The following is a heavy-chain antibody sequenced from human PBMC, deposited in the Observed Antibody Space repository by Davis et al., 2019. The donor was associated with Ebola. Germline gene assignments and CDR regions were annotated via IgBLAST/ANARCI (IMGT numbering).Heavy chain of an antibody. D-gene: IGHD6-19*01. CDR3: ARESIAVAGSGGYYYYMDV. CDR2: TYYRSKWYN. V-gene: IGHV6-1*01. Sequence: HSQTLSLTCGISGDSVSNDGTSWNWIRQSPSRGLEWLGRTYYRSKWYNDYAVSVKSRITINPDTSKNQFSLQLNSVTPEDTAVYYCARESIAVAGSGGYYYYMDVWGKGTTVTVSS. J-gene: IGHJ6*03. CDR1: GDSVSNDGTS.